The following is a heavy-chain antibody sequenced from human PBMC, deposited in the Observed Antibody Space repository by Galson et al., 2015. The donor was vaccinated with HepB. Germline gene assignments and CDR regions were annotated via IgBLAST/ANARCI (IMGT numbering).Heavy chain of an antibody. CDR1: GYTLTELS. CDR2: FDPEDGET. V-gene: IGHV1-24*01. Sequence: SVKVSCKVSGYTLTELSMHWVRQAPGKGLEWMGGFDPEDGETIYAQKFQGRVTMTEDTSTDTAYMELSSLRSEDTAVYYCATALRAVPAALLPPDAFDIWGQGTMVTVSS. CDR3: ATALRAVPAALLPPDAFDI. J-gene: IGHJ3*02. D-gene: IGHD2-2*01.